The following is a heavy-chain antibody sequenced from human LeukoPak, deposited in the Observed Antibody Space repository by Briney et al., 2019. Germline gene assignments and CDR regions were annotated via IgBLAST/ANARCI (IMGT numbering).Heavy chain of an antibody. Sequence: GESLKISCKGSGYSFTSYWIGWVRQMPGKGLEWMGIIYPGDSDTGYSPSFQGQVTISADKSISTAYLQWSSLKASDTAMYYCARTYYYDSSGYLGRDYYYYMDVWGKGTTVTVSS. CDR1: GYSFTSYW. V-gene: IGHV5-51*01. D-gene: IGHD3-22*01. CDR2: IYPGDSDT. CDR3: ARTYYYDSSGYLGRDYYYYMDV. J-gene: IGHJ6*03.